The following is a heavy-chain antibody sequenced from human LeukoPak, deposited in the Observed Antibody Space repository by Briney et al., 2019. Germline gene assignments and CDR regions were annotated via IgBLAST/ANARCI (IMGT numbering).Heavy chain of an antibody. CDR1: GFTFGKYW. V-gene: IGHV3-7*03. D-gene: IGHD3-3*01. CDR2: IKLDGSEK. CDR3: ARDQYDTWSRRGNFDS. Sequence: LTGGSLRLSCVASGFTFGKYWMSWVRQAPGKGLEWVANIKLDGSEKNYVDSVKGRFTISRDNTTNSLYLQMNSLRVEDTAVFYCARDQYDTWSRRGNFDSWGQGTLVIVSS. J-gene: IGHJ4*02.